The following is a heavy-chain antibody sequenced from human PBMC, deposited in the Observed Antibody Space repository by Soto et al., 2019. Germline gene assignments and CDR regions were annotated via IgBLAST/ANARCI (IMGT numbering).Heavy chain of an antibody. D-gene: IGHD3-22*01. CDR2: IYSGGST. V-gene: IGHV3-53*01. CDR3: ARDRVESGYPEYFQH. J-gene: IGHJ1*01. CDR1: GFTVSSNY. Sequence: EVQLVESGGGLIQPGGSLRLSCAASGFTVSSNYVSWVRQAPGKGLEWVSVIYSGGSTYYADSVKGRFTISRDNSKNTLYLQMNSLRAEDTAVYYCARDRVESGYPEYFQHWGQATLVTVSS.